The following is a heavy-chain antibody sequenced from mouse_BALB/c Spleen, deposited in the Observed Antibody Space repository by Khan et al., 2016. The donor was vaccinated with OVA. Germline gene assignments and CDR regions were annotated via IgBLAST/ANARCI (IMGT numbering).Heavy chain of an antibody. CDR2: INTYTGET. J-gene: IGHJ2*01. CDR3: TRFHGGY. CDR1: GYTFTNYV. V-gene: IGHV9-3-1*01. Sequence: QIQLVQSGPELKKPGETVKISCKASGYTFTNYVINWVKQSPGKGLKWMGWINTYTGETTYADDFKGRFAFSLETSASTAYLQINSLKNGDTATYFCTRFHGGYWGQGTTLTVSS.